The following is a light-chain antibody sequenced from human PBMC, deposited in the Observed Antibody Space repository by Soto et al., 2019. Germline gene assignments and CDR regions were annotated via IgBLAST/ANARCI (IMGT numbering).Light chain of an antibody. J-gene: IGKJ3*01. CDR1: QGISSY. CDR3: QQYYSYPRIT. V-gene: IGKV1-8*01. CDR2: AAS. Sequence: AIRMTQSPSSFSASTGDRVTITCRASQGISSYLAWYQQKPGKAPKLLIYAASTLQSGVPSRFSGSGSGTDFTLTISWLQSEDFATYYCQQYYSYPRITFGPGTKVDIK.